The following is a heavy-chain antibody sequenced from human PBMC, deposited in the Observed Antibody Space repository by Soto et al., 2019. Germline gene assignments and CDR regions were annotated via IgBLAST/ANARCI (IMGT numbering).Heavy chain of an antibody. CDR3: ARGDWPTQMDV. J-gene: IGHJ6*02. CDR1: GGSISGGTYY. Sequence: QVQLKESGPGRVKPSQTLSLTCTVSGGSISGGTYYWSWIRQPPGQGLEWIGYIYFSGSTYYNPSLKSRVIISVDTSKNQFSLRLSSVTAADTAVYYCARGDWPTQMDVWGQGTTVTVSS. CDR2: IYFSGST. V-gene: IGHV4-31*03. D-gene: IGHD2-21*01.